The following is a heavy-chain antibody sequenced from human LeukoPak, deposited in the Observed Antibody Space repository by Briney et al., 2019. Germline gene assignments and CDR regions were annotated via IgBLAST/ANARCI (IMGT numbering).Heavy chain of an antibody. J-gene: IGHJ4*02. V-gene: IGHV3-20*04. Sequence: GGSLRLSCTASGFKFDDYGMTWVRQAPGKGLEWVSDINWNGDSRGYAHSVRGRFTIYRDNSKNSLYLQMNSLRAEDTAVYYCARKTIVVVTPTEYWGQGTLVTVSS. CDR1: GFKFDDYG. D-gene: IGHD3-22*01. CDR2: INWNGDSR. CDR3: ARKTIVVVTPTEY.